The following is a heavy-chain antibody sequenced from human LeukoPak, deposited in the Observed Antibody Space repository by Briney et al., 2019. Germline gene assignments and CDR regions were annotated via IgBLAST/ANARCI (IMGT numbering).Heavy chain of an antibody. CDR1: GFTFSSYA. V-gene: IGHV3-23*01. D-gene: IGHD4-17*01. CDR2: ISGSGGST. Sequence: GGTLRLSCAASGFTFSSYAMSWVRQAPGKGLEWVSAISGSGGSTYYADSVKGRFTISRDNSKNTLYLQMNSLRAEDTAVYYCANWGYDYGDYVGFDIWGQGTMVTVSS. CDR3: ANWGYDYGDYVGFDI. J-gene: IGHJ3*02.